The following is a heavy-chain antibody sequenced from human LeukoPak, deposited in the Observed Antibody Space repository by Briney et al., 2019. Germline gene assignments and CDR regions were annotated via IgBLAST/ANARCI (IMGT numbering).Heavy chain of an antibody. CDR2: INSSGGST. D-gene: IGHD5-12*01. J-gene: IGHJ5*02. Sequence: GASVKVSCKASGYTFTSYYLHWVRQAPGQGLEWMGIINSSGGSTSYAQKFQGRVTMTRDTSTSTVYMELSSLRSEDTAVYYCAKDRVAATIPNWFDPWGQGTLVTVSS. CDR3: AKDRVAATIPNWFDP. CDR1: GYTFTSYY. V-gene: IGHV1-46*01.